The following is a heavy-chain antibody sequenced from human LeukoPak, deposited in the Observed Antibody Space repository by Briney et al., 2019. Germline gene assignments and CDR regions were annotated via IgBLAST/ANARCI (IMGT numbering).Heavy chain of an antibody. CDR3: TRAGYYYDSSGTFDY. Sequence: GGSLRLSCAASGFTFSSYAMHWVRQAPGKGLEWVGFIRSKAYGGTTEYAASVKGRFTISRDDSKSIAYLQMNSLKTEDTAVYYCTRAGYYYDSSGTFDYWGQGTLVTVSS. V-gene: IGHV3-49*04. J-gene: IGHJ4*02. CDR1: GFTFSSYA. CDR2: IRSKAYGGTT. D-gene: IGHD3-22*01.